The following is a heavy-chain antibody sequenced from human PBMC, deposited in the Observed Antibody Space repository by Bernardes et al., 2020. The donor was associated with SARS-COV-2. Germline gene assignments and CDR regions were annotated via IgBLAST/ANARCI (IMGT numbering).Heavy chain of an antibody. Sequence: SETLSLTCTVSGGSISSRGYYWSWIRQHPGKGLEWIGYIFYSGSTYYNPSLKSRVTMSLDTSKNQFSLKLSSVTVADTAMYYCARNNWNDVLWFDPWGQGTLVTVSS. CDR1: GGSISSRGYY. D-gene: IGHD1-20*01. CDR2: IFYSGST. CDR3: ARNNWNDVLWFDP. V-gene: IGHV4-31*03. J-gene: IGHJ5*02.